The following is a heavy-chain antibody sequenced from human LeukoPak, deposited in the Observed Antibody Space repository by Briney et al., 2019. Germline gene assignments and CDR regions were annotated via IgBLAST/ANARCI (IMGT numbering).Heavy chain of an antibody. CDR3: ARAKDSSGYYYYYGMDV. CDR2: INSDGSST. CDR1: GFTFSSYW. D-gene: IGHD3-22*01. V-gene: IGHV3-74*01. J-gene: IGHJ6*02. Sequence: GGSLRLSCAASGFTFSSYWMHWVRHAPGKGLVWVSRINSDGSSTSYADSVKGRFTISRDNAKNTLYLQMNSLRAEDTAVYYCARAKDSSGYYYYYGMDVWGQGTTVTVSS.